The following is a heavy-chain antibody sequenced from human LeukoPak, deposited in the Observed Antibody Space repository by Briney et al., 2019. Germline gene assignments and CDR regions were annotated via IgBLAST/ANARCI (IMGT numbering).Heavy chain of an antibody. Sequence: SETLSLTCTVSGASIRSGDYYWSWIRQPPGKGLEWIGYIYDSGSTYYNPSLKSRVTISVDTSKNQFSLKLSSVTAADTAVYYCARSGGGYFDYWGQGTLVTVSS. D-gene: IGHD3-10*01. CDR1: GASIRSGDYY. V-gene: IGHV4-61*08. CDR2: IYDSGST. J-gene: IGHJ4*02. CDR3: ARSGGGYFDY.